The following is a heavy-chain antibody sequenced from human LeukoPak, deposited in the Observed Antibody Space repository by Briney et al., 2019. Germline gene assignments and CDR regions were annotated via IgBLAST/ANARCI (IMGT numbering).Heavy chain of an antibody. J-gene: IGHJ6*02. CDR2: INPNNGGT. Sequence: ASVKGSCKASGYTFTGYYMHWVRQAPGQGLEWMGWINPNNGGTNYAQNFQGRVTMTRDSSISTAYMELSRLRSDDTAVYYCAAGFGVVIKGRTYYYYGMDVWGQGTTVTVSS. CDR3: AAGFGVVIKGRTYYYYGMDV. D-gene: IGHD3-3*01. V-gene: IGHV1-2*02. CDR1: GYTFTGYY.